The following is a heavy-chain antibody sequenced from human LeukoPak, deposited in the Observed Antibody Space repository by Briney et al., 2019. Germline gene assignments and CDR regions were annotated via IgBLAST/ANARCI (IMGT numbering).Heavy chain of an antibody. V-gene: IGHV3-23*01. CDR2: ISGSTGRT. CDR3: AKNLVRGATNWFDP. Sequence: GGSLRLSCEVSGFTLRSYAMSWVRQAPGKGLEWVPVISGSTGRTHFADSVKGRFTISRDNSKNTLYLQMSSLRAEDTAVYYCAKNLVRGATNWFDPWGQGTLVTVSS. D-gene: IGHD3-10*01. J-gene: IGHJ5*02. CDR1: GFTLRSYA.